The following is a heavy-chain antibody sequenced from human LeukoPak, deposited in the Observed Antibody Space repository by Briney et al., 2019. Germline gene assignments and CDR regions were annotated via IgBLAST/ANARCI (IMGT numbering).Heavy chain of an antibody. Sequence: HPGGSLRLSCAASGFTFSSYGMHWVRQAPGKGLEWVAFIRYDGSNKYYAGSVKGRFTISRDNSKNTLYLQMNSLRAEDTAVYYCWSPAGTTVVTSLDFDYWGQGTLVTVSS. D-gene: IGHD4-23*01. J-gene: IGHJ4*02. CDR1: GFTFSSYG. CDR2: IRYDGSNK. CDR3: WSPAGTTVVTSLDFDY. V-gene: IGHV3-30*02.